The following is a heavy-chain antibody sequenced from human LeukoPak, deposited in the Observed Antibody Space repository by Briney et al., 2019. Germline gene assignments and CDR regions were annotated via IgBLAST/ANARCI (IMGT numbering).Heavy chain of an antibody. D-gene: IGHD2-15*01. CDR1: AGSISSYY. Sequence: SETLPLSCTVSAGSISSYYWSWIRQPPGKGLEWIGYIYYSGSTNYNPSLKSRVTISVDTSKNQFSLKLSSVTAADTAVYYCARDQGVPSGGLDYWGQGTLVTVSS. CDR3: ARDQGVPSGGLDY. CDR2: IYYSGST. V-gene: IGHV4-59*01. J-gene: IGHJ4*02.